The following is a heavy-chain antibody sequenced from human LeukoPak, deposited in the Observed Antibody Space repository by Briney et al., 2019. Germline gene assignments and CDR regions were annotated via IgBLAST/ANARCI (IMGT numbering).Heavy chain of an antibody. Sequence: KPSETLSLTCTVSGGSISSYYWSWIRQPAGKGLEWIGRIYTSGSTNYNPSLKSRVTISVDTSKNQFSLKLSSVTAADTAVYYCARDRISNSGYYDYVWGSYRRGGYYFDYWGQGTLVTVSS. D-gene: IGHD3-16*02. CDR3: ARDRISNSGYYDYVWGSYRRGGYYFDY. CDR2: IYTSGST. J-gene: IGHJ4*02. V-gene: IGHV4-4*07. CDR1: GGSISSYY.